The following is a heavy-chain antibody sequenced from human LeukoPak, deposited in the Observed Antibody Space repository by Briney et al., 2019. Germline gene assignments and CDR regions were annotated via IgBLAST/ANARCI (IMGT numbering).Heavy chain of an antibody. CDR3: AREPDVLRFLEWFPPTDTDYGMDV. D-gene: IGHD3-3*01. CDR1: GYTFTGYY. V-gene: IGHV1-2*02. J-gene: IGHJ6*02. Sequence: ASVKVSCKASGYTFTGYYMHWVRQAPGQGLEWMGWINPNSGGTNYAQKFQGRVTMTRDTSTSTAYMELRSLRSDDTAVYYCAREPDVLRFLEWFPPTDTDYGMDVWGQGTTVTVSS. CDR2: INPNSGGT.